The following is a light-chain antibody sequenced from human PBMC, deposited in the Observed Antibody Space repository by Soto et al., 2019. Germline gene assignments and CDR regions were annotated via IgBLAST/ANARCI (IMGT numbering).Light chain of an antibody. CDR3: CSYAGTYSYV. V-gene: IGLV2-11*01. CDR1: SSDVGAYNY. J-gene: IGLJ1*01. Sequence: QSALTQPRSVSGSPGQSVTISCTGTSSDVGAYNYVSWYQHHPGKAPKYMIYDVSKRPSGVPDRFSGSKSGNTASLTISGLQAEDEAGYYCCSYAGTYSYVFGTGTKLTVL. CDR2: DVS.